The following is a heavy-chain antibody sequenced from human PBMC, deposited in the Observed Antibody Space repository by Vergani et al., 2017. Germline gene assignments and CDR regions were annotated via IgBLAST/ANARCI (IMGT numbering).Heavy chain of an antibody. CDR1: GASVSSSVSSSGYS. CDR2: IHGSGTT. J-gene: IGHJ4*02. D-gene: IGHD7-27*01. V-gene: IGHV4-61*08. CDR3: ASATKANWGIEY. Sequence: QVRLQESGPGLVKPSETLSLTCTVSGASVSSSVSSSGYSWGWLRQPPGKGLEWIGRIHGSGTTNYNPSLKSRVTISEDTSKNHFSLNLKAVTAADTGVYYCASATKANWGIEYWGQGILVTVSS.